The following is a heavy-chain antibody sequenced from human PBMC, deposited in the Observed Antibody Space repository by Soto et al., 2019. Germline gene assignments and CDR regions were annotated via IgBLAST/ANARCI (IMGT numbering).Heavy chain of an antibody. D-gene: IGHD1-7*01. CDR3: ARHGGSGTTFYYYYYYMDV. CDR2: IYYSGST. J-gene: IGHJ6*03. CDR1: GGSISSSSYY. Sequence: SETLSLTCTFSGGSISSSSYYWGWIRQPPGKGLEWIGSIYYSGSTYYNPSLKSRVTISVDTSKNQFSLKVSSVTAADTAVYYCARHGGSGTTFYYYYYYMDVWGQGTTVTVSS. V-gene: IGHV4-39*01.